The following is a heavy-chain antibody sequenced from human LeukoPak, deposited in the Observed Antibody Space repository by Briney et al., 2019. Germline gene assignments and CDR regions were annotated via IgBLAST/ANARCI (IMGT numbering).Heavy chain of an antibody. J-gene: IGHJ4*02. CDR2: ISGSGGST. CDR1: GFTFRSYA. D-gene: IGHD3-22*01. Sequence: GGSLRLSCAASGFTFRSYAMSWVRQAPGKGLEWVSAISGSGGSTYYADSVKGRFTISRDNSKNTLYVQMSSLRAEDTAVYYCARVYFDSSGYLGNYWGQGTLVTVSS. CDR3: ARVYFDSSGYLGNY. V-gene: IGHV3-23*01.